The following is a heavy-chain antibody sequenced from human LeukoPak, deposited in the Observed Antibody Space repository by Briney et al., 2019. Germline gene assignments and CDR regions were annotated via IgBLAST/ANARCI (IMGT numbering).Heavy chain of an antibody. CDR2: IHYLGST. V-gene: IGHV4-59*01. J-gene: IGHJ4*02. Sequence: SETLSLTCSVSGDSMSHYYWSWIRQPPGKGLEWIEYIHYLGSTKYNPSLKSRLTISVDTSKSHFSLRLTSVTAADTAIYYCARTGTTFFDYWGQGSLVTVSS. CDR1: GDSMSHYY. D-gene: IGHD1-7*01. CDR3: ARTGTTFFDY.